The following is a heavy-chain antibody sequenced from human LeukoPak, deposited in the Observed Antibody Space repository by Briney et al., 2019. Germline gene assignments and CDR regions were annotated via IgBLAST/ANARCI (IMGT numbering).Heavy chain of an antibody. CDR3: ARENPSGYYNRPIDY. CDR2: IYYSGSI. D-gene: IGHD3-22*01. J-gene: IGHJ4*02. CDR1: GVSINNPNYC. Sequence: PSETLSLTCTVSGVSINNPNYCWSWVRQPPGKGLEWIGDIYYSGSIKYNPSLKSRVTMSVDTSKNQFSLKLSSVTAADTAIYYCARENPSGYYNRPIDYWGQGTLVTVSS. V-gene: IGHV4-61*01.